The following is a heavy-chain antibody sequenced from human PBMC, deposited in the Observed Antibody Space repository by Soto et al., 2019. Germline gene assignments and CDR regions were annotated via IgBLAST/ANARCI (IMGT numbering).Heavy chain of an antibody. CDR2: INTGNDNT. J-gene: IGHJ4*02. CDR1: GYSLRTYS. CDR3: ARGTRYTSSPYSGYDFFDS. Sequence: ASVKVSCKASGYSLRTYSMHWVRQAPGQRLEWMGWINTGNDNTKYSQKFQGRVTFTRDTSASTAFMELNSLTSEDTAVYFCARGTRYTSSPYSGYDFFDSWGQGTLVTVSS. V-gene: IGHV1-3*04. D-gene: IGHD6-6*01.